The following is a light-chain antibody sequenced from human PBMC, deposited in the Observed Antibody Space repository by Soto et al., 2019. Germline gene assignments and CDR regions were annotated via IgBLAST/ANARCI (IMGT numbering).Light chain of an antibody. J-gene: IGKJ5*01. CDR2: DAS. Sequence: EIVLTQSPVTLSLSPGESATLSCRASQSVSNYLAWYQQKPGQAPRLLIYDASNRATGIPARFSGGGSGTDFTLINSSLEPEDFAVYYCQQRKNWQVTFGQGTRLEMK. CDR1: QSVSNY. CDR3: QQRKNWQVT. V-gene: IGKV3-11*01.